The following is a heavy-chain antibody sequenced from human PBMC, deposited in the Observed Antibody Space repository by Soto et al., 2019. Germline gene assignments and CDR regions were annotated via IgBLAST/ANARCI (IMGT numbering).Heavy chain of an antibody. Sequence: EVLLVESGGGLVKPGGSLRLSCAASGFTFSDYTMNWVRQAPGKGLEWVSLITATGSFIYQADSVKGRFTISRDNAKNSLYLQMNSLRDEDTAVYYCARDLPRAGDYAMVVWGQGTTVTVSS. CDR1: GFTFSDYT. D-gene: IGHD2-2*01. V-gene: IGHV3-21*02. J-gene: IGHJ6*02. CDR3: ARDLPRAGDYAMVV. CDR2: ITATGSFI.